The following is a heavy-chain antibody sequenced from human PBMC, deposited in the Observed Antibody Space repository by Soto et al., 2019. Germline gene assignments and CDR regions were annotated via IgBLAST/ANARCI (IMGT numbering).Heavy chain of an antibody. Sequence: SETLSLTCTVSGGSISSYYWSWIRQPPGKGLEWIGYIYYSGSTNYNPSLKSRVTISVDTSKNQFSLKLSSVTAADTAVYYCARAESIFGVVGLDYWGQGTLVTV. CDR2: IYYSGST. CDR3: ARAESIFGVVGLDY. CDR1: GGSISSYY. J-gene: IGHJ4*02. D-gene: IGHD3-3*01. V-gene: IGHV4-59*12.